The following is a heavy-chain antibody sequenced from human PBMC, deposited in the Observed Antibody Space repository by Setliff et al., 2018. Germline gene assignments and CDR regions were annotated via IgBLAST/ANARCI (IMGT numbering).Heavy chain of an antibody. Sequence: PGGSLRLSCVGSDFTFSNSAMSWVRQAPGKGLEWVSYISNSGGVKYYTDSVKGRFTFSRDNAKNSLYLQMNSLRAEDTAVYYCARDQGSYGYRAFDFWGQGTLVTVSS. J-gene: IGHJ4*02. CDR1: DFTFSNSA. D-gene: IGHD5-18*01. CDR3: ARDQGSYGYRAFDF. V-gene: IGHV3-48*03. CDR2: ISNSGGVK.